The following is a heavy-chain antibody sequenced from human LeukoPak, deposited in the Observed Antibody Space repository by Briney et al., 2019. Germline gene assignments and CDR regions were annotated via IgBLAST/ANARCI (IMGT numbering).Heavy chain of an antibody. Sequence: GRSLRLSCAASGFTFSSYGMHWVRQAPGKGLEWVAVIWYDGSNKYYADSVKGRFTISRDNSKNTLYLQMNSLRAEDTAVYYCARAQGASGSFSSLDAFDIWGQGTMVTVSS. J-gene: IGHJ3*02. V-gene: IGHV3-33*01. CDR1: GFTFSSYG. D-gene: IGHD1-26*01. CDR3: ARAQGASGSFSSLDAFDI. CDR2: IWYDGSNK.